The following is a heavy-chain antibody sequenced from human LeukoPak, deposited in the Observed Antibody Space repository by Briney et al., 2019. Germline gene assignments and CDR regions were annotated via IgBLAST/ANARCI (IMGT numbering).Heavy chain of an antibody. CDR2: ISGGGGDTT. CDR1: GFTFSNFN. Sequence: PGGSLRLSCAASGFTFSNFNMNWVRQAPGKGLEWVSAISGGGGDTTYYADSVKGRFTISRDNSKNTLFLQMNSLRAEDTAVYSCAKVVGPFDYWGQGTLVTVSS. CDR3: AKVVGPFDY. V-gene: IGHV3-23*01. D-gene: IGHD1-26*01. J-gene: IGHJ4*02.